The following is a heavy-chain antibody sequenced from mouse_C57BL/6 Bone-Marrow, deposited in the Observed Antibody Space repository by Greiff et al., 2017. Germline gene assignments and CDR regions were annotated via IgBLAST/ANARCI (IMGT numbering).Heavy chain of an antibody. CDR2: ISSGGSYT. Sequence: EVKLMESGGDLVKPGGSLKLSCAASGFTFSSYGMSWVRQTPDKRLEWVATISSGGSYTYYPDSVKGRFTISRDNAKNTLYLQMSSLKSEDTAMYYCARSPLYYYGSSPYFDDWGQGTTLTVSS. CDR3: ARSPLYYYGSSPYFDD. J-gene: IGHJ2*01. V-gene: IGHV5-6*01. D-gene: IGHD1-1*01. CDR1: GFTFSSYG.